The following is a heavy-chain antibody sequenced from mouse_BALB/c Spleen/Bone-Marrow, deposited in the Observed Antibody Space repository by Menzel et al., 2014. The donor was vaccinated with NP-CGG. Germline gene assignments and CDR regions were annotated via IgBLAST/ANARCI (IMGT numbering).Heavy chain of an antibody. V-gene: IGHV1-54*01. CDR1: GYAFTNYL. J-gene: IGHJ4*01. D-gene: IGHD2-4*01. CDR2: INPGSGGT. CDR3: ARDGDYDEGYAMDY. Sequence: QVHLQQPGAGLVRPGTSVKVSCKASGYAFTNYLIEWVKQRPGQGLEWIGVINPGSGGTNYNEKFKGKATLTADKSSSTAYMQLSSLTSDDSAVYFCARDGDYDEGYAMDYWGQGTPVTVSS.